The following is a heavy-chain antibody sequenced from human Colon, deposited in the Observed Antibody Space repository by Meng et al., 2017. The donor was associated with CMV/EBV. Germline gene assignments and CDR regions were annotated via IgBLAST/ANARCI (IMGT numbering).Heavy chain of an antibody. D-gene: IGHD2-15*01. CDR2: ISGNGAST. Sequence: GESLKISCAASGFTSTIYAMNWVRQAPGKGLEWVSGISGNGASTYYTDSVEGRFTISRDNSKNSLYLEMNGLRAEDTAVYYCARSLVVGAPRRTPANFFDYWGQGTLVTVSS. CDR1: GFTSTIYA. J-gene: IGHJ4*02. V-gene: IGHV3-23*01. CDR3: ARSLVVGAPRRTPANFFDY.